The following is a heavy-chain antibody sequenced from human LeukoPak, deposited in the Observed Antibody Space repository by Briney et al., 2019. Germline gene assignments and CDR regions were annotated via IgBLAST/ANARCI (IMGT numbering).Heavy chain of an antibody. D-gene: IGHD3-22*01. CDR2: ISYSGST. V-gene: IGHV4-59*01. J-gene: IGHJ5*02. CDR1: GGSISSYY. Sequence: SETLSLTCTVSGGSISSYYWSWIRQPPGKGLEWIACISYSGSTKYNPSLKSRVTISVDTSKNQLSLKLSSVTAADTAVYYCARKPGFDSSGYLNWFDPWGQGTLVTVSS. CDR3: ARKPGFDSSGYLNWFDP.